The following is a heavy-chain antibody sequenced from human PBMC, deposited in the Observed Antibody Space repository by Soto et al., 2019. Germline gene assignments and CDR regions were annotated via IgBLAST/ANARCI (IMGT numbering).Heavy chain of an antibody. CDR1: GFPLRNYV. D-gene: IGHD6-13*01. Sequence: EVQLLESGGGLVQPGGSLRLSCAASGFPLRNYVMSWVRQAPGKGLEWVSAISGSDGSTYYADSVKGRLTISRDNYKNTLYLQMNRLRAEDTAVYYCAKSPWYSSSWPFDYWGQGTLVTVSS. J-gene: IGHJ4*02. CDR3: AKSPWYSSSWPFDY. CDR2: ISGSDGST. V-gene: IGHV3-23*01.